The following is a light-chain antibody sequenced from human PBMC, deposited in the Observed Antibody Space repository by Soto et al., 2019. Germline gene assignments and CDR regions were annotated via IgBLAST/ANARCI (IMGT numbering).Light chain of an antibody. J-gene: IGKJ5*01. V-gene: IGKV3-20*01. Sequence: EIVLTQSPGTLSLSPGDRATLSCRASQSISSSYLAWYQHKPGQAPGLLIYGASSRASGISDRFSGGGSGPDFTLTISRLEPEDFAVYYCQQHNQWPITFGQGTRLEIK. CDR3: QQHNQWPIT. CDR2: GAS. CDR1: QSISSSY.